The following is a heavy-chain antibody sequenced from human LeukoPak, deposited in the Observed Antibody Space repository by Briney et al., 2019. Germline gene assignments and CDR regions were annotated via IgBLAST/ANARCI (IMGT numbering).Heavy chain of an antibody. CDR1: GFTVSSNS. V-gene: IGHV3-23*01. Sequence: GGSLRLSCAASGFTVSSNSVSWVRQAPGKGLEWVSAISGSGGSTYYADSVKGRFTISRDNSKNTLYLQMNSLRAEDTAVYYCAKVDGAFDIWGQGTMVTVSS. CDR2: ISGSGGST. J-gene: IGHJ3*02. CDR3: AKVDGAFDI. D-gene: IGHD3/OR15-3a*01.